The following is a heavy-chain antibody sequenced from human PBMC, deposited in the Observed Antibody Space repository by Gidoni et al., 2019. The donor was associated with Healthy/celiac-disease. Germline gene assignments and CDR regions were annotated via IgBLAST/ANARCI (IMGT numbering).Heavy chain of an antibody. CDR3: ARVMNYGDYDGFDY. V-gene: IGHV3-21*01. Sequence: EVQLVESGGGLVKPGGSLRLSCAASGFTFSSYSMNWVRQAPGKGLEWVSSISSSSSYIYYADSVKGRFTISRDNAKNSLYLQMNSLRAEDTAVYYCARVMNYGDYDGFDYWGQGTLVTVSS. J-gene: IGHJ4*02. CDR1: GFTFSSYS. D-gene: IGHD4-17*01. CDR2: ISSSSSYI.